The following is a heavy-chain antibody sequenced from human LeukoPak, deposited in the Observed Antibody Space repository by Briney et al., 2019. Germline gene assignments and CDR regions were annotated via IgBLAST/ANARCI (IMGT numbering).Heavy chain of an antibody. D-gene: IGHD6-19*01. CDR2: ISGRGGAT. V-gene: IGHV3-23*01. CDR1: GFTFSSYE. J-gene: IGHJ4*02. Sequence: GGSLRLSCAASGFTFSSYEMTWVRQAPGKGLEWVSTISGRGGATYYADFVKGRSTISRDNSKNTLSLQLNSPRDEDTAVYYCAKVRMLAGSYRGLDSWGQGTLVTVSS. CDR3: AKVRMLAGSYRGLDS.